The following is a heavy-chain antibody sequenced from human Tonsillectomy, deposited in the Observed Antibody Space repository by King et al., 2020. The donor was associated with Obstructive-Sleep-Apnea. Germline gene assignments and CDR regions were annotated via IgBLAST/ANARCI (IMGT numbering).Heavy chain of an antibody. V-gene: IGHV1-18*04. CDR2: ISGYNDYT. CDR3: SRGGPSDGFDS. Sequence: QLVQSGAEVKKTGASVKVSCKASGYTFIRHAINWVRQAPGQGLEWMGWISGYNDYTKSAQKFQGRVTMTTETSTSTVYMELRSLTSDDTAVYYCSRGGPSDGFDSWGQGTMVTVSS. CDR1: GYTFIRHA. D-gene: IGHD2-2*01. J-gene: IGHJ3*02.